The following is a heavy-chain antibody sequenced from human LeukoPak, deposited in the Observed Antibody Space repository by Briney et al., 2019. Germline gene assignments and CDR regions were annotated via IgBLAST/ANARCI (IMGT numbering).Heavy chain of an antibody. CDR1: GYSINNGYY. D-gene: IGHD2-15*01. Sequence: SETLSLTCTVSGYSINNGYYWAWIRQPPGKGLQWIGSIYHSGSTYYNPSLKSRVTISIDTSKNQFSLKLSSVTAADTAVYYCARDSDIVVVVAATRRGDNWFDPWGQGTLVTVSS. CDR2: IYHSGST. V-gene: IGHV4-38-2*02. J-gene: IGHJ5*02. CDR3: ARDSDIVVVVAATRRGDNWFDP.